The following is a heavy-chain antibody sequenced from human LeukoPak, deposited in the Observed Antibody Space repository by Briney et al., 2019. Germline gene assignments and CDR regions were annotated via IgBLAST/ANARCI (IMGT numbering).Heavy chain of an antibody. J-gene: IGHJ5*02. CDR3: ATGGRGVPAAIWFDP. Sequence: GASVKVSCKASGYTFTGYDMHWVRQAPGQGLEWMGWISPNSGGTNYAQKFQGRVTMTRDTSISTAYMELSRMRSDDTAVYYCATGGRGVPAAIWFDPWGPGTLVTVSS. CDR1: GYTFTGYD. D-gene: IGHD2-2*01. CDR2: ISPNSGGT. V-gene: IGHV1-2*02.